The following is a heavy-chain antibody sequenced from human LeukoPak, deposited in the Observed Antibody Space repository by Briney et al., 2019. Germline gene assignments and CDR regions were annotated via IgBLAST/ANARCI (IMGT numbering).Heavy chain of an antibody. D-gene: IGHD2-21*02. CDR1: GFTFSSYS. CDR2: ISSSSSYI. CDR3: ARGSAAVTAIHGYYYGMDV. J-gene: IGHJ6*02. V-gene: IGHV3-21*01. Sequence: NPGGSLRLSCAASGFTFSSYSMNWVRQAPGKGLEWVSSISSSSSYIYYADSVKGRFTISRDNAKSSLYLQMNSLRAEDTAVYYCARGSAAVTAIHGYYYGMDVWGQGTTVTVSS.